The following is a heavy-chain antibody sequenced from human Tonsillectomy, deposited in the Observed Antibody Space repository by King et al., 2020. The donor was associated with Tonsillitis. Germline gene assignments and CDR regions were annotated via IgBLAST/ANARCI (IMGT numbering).Heavy chain of an antibody. D-gene: IGHD3-10*01. CDR1: GFTLSSYW. CDR2: IKQDGSEK. V-gene: IGHV3-7*03. CDR3: ARDRGAFDS. J-gene: IGHJ3*02. Sequence: VQLVESGGGLVQPGGSLRLSCAVSGFTLSSYWMTWVRQAPGKGLEGVANIKQDGSEKYYVDSVKGRFTISRDNAKNSLYLQINSLRAEDTAVYYCARDRGAFDSWGQGTMVTVSS.